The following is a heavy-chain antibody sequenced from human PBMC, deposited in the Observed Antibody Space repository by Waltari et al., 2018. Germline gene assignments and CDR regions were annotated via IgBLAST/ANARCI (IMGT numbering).Heavy chain of an antibody. CDR2: IYTSGST. D-gene: IGHD5-12*01. V-gene: IGHV4-61*02. CDR1: GGSITRGSYY. CDR3: ACRDGYTTAFDI. J-gene: IGHJ3*02. Sequence: QVQLQESGPGLVKPSQTLSLTCTVSGGSITRGSYYWSWIRQPAGKGLEWIGRIYTSGSTNYNPSLKSRVTISVDTSKNQLSLKLSSVTAADTAVYYCACRDGYTTAFDIWGQGTMVTVSS.